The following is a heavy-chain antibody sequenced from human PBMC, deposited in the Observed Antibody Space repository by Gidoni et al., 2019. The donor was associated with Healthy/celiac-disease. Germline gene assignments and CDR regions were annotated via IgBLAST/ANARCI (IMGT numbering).Heavy chain of an antibody. D-gene: IGHD3-16*01. CDR3: AKNQRGIDGVYYYYGMDV. CDR1: GFTFSSYA. J-gene: IGHJ6*02. V-gene: IGHV3-23*01. CDR2: ISGSGSST. Sequence: EVQLLESGGGLVQPGGSLSLPGAAPGFTFSSYAMRWVRQAPGKGLEWVSAISGSGSSTYCADSVKGRFTISRDNSKNTLYLQMNSLRAEDTAVYYCAKNQRGIDGVYYYYGMDVWGQGTTVTVSS.